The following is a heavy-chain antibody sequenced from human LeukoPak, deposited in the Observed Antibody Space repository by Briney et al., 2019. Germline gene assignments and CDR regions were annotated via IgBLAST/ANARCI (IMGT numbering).Heavy chain of an antibody. CDR3: ARAPVVGTTRLYFDY. D-gene: IGHD1-7*01. Sequence: PGGSLRLSCAPSGFTFRSYAMSWVRQAPGKGLEWVSSISGDGAGRYYADSVKGRFTISRDNSKNTLFLQMNSLRAEDMAIYYCARAPVVGTTRLYFDYWGQGTLVTVSS. CDR1: GFTFRSYA. CDR2: ISGDGAGR. V-gene: IGHV3-23*01. J-gene: IGHJ4*02.